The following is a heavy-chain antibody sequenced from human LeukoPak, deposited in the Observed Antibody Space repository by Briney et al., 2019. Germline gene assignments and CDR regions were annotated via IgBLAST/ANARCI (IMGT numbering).Heavy chain of an antibody. CDR3: ARAPLRYCSSTSCSCFDY. J-gene: IGHJ4*02. CDR1: GGSFSGYY. CDR2: INHSGST. D-gene: IGHD2-2*01. V-gene: IGHV4-34*01. Sequence: SETLSLTCAVYGGSFSGYYWSWIRQPPGKGLEWIGEINHSGSTNYNPSLKSRVTISVDTSKNQFSLRLSSVTAADTAVYYCARAPLRYCSSTSCSCFDYWGQGTLVTVSS.